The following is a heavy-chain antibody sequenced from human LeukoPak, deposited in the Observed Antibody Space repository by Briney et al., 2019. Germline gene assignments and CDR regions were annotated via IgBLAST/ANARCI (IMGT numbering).Heavy chain of an antibody. CDR1: GFTVSSNY. CDR2: IYSGGST. V-gene: IGHV3-66*01. D-gene: IGHD5-24*01. J-gene: IGHJ4*02. Sequence: PGGSLRLSCAASGFTVSSNYMSWVRQARGKGLEWVSFIYSGGSTFYADSVKGRFTISRDDSKNTLYLQMNSLRAEDTAVYYCARDGYNSFDYWGQGTLVTVSS. CDR3: ARDGYNSFDY.